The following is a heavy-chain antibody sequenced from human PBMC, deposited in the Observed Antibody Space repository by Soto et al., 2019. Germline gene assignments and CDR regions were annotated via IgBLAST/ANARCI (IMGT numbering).Heavy chain of an antibody. D-gene: IGHD6-25*01. CDR3: ARVKKQREGNYYYYGMDV. J-gene: IGHJ6*02. CDR1: GGSISSYY. CDR2: IYYSGST. V-gene: IGHV4-59*01. Sequence: ASETLSLTCTVSGGSISSYYWSWIRQPPGKGLEWIGYIYYSGSTNYNPSLKSRVTISVDTSKNQFSLKLSSVTAADTAVYYCARVKKQREGNYYYYGMDVWGQGTTVTVS.